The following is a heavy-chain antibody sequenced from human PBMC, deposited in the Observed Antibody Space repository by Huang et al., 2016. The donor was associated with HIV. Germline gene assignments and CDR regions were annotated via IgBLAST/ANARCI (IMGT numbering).Heavy chain of an antibody. CDR2: IRFNNDNT. CDR3: VVDDTSGYYSSDY. CDR1: GYRFSNFG. D-gene: IGHD3-22*01. Sequence: QVHLVQSGAEVKKPGASVKVSCKASGYRFSNFGISWVRQAPGQGLEWMGWIRFNNDNTNYARKFQGRVTITTDTSTSTAYMDLRSLRSDDTAVYYCVVDDTSGYYSSDYWGQGTLVTVSS. J-gene: IGHJ4*01. V-gene: IGHV1-18*04.